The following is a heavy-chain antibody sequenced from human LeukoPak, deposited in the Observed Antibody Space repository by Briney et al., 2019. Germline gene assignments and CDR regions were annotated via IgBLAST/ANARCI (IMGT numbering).Heavy chain of an antibody. Sequence: GGSLRLSCAASGFTFSTYAMSWVRQAPGKGLGWVSTISGNGGTTYYADSVKGRFTISRDNSKNTMYLLMNSLRAEDTAIYYCAKEQWLGRSYYGMDVWGQGTTVTVSS. D-gene: IGHD6-19*01. CDR3: AKEQWLGRSYYGMDV. CDR2: ISGNGGTT. J-gene: IGHJ6*02. CDR1: GFTFSTYA. V-gene: IGHV3-23*01.